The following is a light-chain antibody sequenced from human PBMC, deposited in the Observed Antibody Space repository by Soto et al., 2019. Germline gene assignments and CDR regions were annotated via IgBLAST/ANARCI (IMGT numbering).Light chain of an antibody. J-gene: IGKJ4*01. CDR1: QDINTF. CDR3: QQHENLPLT. CDR2: DAS. V-gene: IGKV1-33*01. Sequence: DIQMTQSPSSLSASVGDRVTISCHASQDINTFLNWYQQKPGKAPKLLIYDASNLEPGVPSRFSGSGSGTDFTFTISSLQPEDFATYVCQQHENLPLTFRGGTKVEIK.